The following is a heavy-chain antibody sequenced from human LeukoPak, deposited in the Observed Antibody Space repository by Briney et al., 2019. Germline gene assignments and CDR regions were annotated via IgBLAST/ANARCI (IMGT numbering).Heavy chain of an antibody. CDR1: GDSISPYY. D-gene: IGHD6-6*01. CDR2: FFYRGST. V-gene: IGHV4-59*01. CDR3: ARDGGIAAHDYYFYMDV. J-gene: IGHJ6*03. Sequence: PSETLSLTCAVSGDSISPYYWSWIRQPPGKGLEWVGYFFYRGSTNYNASLKSRVTISLDTSKNQFSLRLSPVTAADTAVYYCARDGGIAAHDYYFYMDVWGKGTTVTVSS.